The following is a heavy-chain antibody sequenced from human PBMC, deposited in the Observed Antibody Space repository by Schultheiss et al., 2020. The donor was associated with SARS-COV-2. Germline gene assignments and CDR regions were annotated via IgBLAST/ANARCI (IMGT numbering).Heavy chain of an antibody. CDR3: ATTPDSAAGRKFFDF. D-gene: IGHD6-13*01. Sequence: GSLRLSCTVSGGSISSGGYYWSWIRQHPGKGLEWIGNMHDSGSIHYNPSLKNRVTMSGDTSKNQFSLKLSSVTAADTAEYYCATTPDSAAGRKFFDFWGQGTLVTVSS. J-gene: IGHJ4*02. CDR2: MHDSGSI. CDR1: GGSISSGGYY. V-gene: IGHV4-39*01.